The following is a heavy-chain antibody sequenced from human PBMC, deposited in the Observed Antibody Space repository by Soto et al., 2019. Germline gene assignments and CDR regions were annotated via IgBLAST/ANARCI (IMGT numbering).Heavy chain of an antibody. D-gene: IGHD5-18*01. V-gene: IGHV4-4*07. Sequence: PSETLSLTXTVSGGSISGHYWSWIRQTAGKGLEWIGRIYSTGATSYNPSLNSRASMSIDTSKNQISLNLTSVTAADTAMYYCARTRVRALTAGESDPWGQGTLVTVS. CDR3: ARTRVRALTAGESDP. J-gene: IGHJ5*02. CDR2: IYSTGAT. CDR1: GGSISGHY.